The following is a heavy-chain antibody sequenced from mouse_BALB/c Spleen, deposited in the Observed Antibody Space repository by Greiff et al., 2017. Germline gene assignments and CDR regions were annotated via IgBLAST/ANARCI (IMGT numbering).Heavy chain of an antibody. Sequence: EVQLVETGGGLVQPKGSLKLSCAASGFTFNTNAMNWVRQAPGKGLEWVARIRSKSNNYATYYADSVKDRFTISRDDSQSMLYLQMNNLKTEDTAMYYCVRDPWYGREDYWGQGTSVTVSS. CDR2: IRSKSNNYAT. J-gene: IGHJ4*01. V-gene: IGHV10S3*01. D-gene: IGHD1-1*01. CDR3: VRDPWYGREDY. CDR1: GFTFNTNA.